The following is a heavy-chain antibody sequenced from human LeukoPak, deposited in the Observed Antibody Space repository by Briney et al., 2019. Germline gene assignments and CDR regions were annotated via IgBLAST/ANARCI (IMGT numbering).Heavy chain of an antibody. D-gene: IGHD4-17*01. CDR3: ATEATTVRCNWFDP. J-gene: IGHJ5*02. Sequence: GGSLRLSCAASGYTFSSYAMSWVRQASGKGLEWGSAISGSGGSTYYADSVKGRFTISRDNSKNTLYLQMNSLRAEDTAVYYCATEATTVRCNWFDPWGQGTLVTVSS. V-gene: IGHV3-23*01. CDR2: ISGSGGST. CDR1: GYTFSSYA.